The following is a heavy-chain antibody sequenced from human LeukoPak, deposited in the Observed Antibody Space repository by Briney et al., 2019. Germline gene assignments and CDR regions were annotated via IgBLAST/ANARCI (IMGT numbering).Heavy chain of an antibody. J-gene: IGHJ6*03. D-gene: IGHD3-10*01. CDR3: ARSGGSGSYYARYYYYYMDV. CDR2: INTNTGNP. Sequence: ASVKVSCKASGYTFTSYAINWVRQAPGQGLEWMGWINTNTGNPTYVQGFTGRFVFSLDASVSTAYLQISSLKAEDTAVYYCARSGGSGSYYARYYYYYMDVWGKGTTVTVSS. V-gene: IGHV7-4-1*02. CDR1: GYTFTSYA.